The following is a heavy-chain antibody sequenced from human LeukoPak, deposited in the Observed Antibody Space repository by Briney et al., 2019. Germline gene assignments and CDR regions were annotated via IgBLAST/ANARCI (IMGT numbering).Heavy chain of an antibody. D-gene: IGHD1-20*01. CDR3: AGLTGTTWDY. J-gene: IGHJ4*02. Sequence: SETLSLTCTVSGGSISSSSYYWGWIRQPPGKRLEWIGSIYYSGTTYYSPSLKSRVTISVDTSKNQFSLKLNSVTATDTAVFYCAGLTGTTWDYWGQGTLVTVSS. CDR1: GGSISSSSYY. CDR2: IYYSGTT. V-gene: IGHV4-39*01.